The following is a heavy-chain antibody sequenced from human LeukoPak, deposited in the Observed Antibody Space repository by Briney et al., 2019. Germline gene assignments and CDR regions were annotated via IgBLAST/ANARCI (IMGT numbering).Heavy chain of an antibody. CDR1: GFTFSSYG. Sequence: PGGSLRLSCAASGFTFSSYGMHWVRQAPGKGLEWVAVISNDGSNKYYADSVKGRFTISRDNSKNTLYLQMNSLRAEDTAVYYCARGGVVVITYTFDYWGQGTLVTVSS. V-gene: IGHV3-30*03. CDR2: ISNDGSNK. J-gene: IGHJ4*02. D-gene: IGHD3-22*01. CDR3: ARGGVVVITYTFDY.